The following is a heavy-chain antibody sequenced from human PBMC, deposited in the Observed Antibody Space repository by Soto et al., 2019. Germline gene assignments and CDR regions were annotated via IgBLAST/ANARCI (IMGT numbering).Heavy chain of an antibody. V-gene: IGHV3-30-3*01. CDR3: ARLRRPLVAVLYLNPVDGREPVSDADV. CDR2: ISFGGSKK. CDR1: GFTFRSYP. J-gene: IGHJ6*02. Sequence: QMQLVESGGGVVQPGRSLRLSCAASGFTFRSYPMHWVRQAPGKGLEWVEVISFGGSKKYYADSVKGRFFISKDNSKIVLSLPVNSLRGEDSAVYYWARLRRPLVAVLYLNPVDGREPVSDADVWGQGTAVTVSS. D-gene: IGHD6-19*01.